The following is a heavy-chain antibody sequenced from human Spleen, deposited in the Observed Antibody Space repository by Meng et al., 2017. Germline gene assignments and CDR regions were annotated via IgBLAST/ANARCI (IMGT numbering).Heavy chain of an antibody. CDR2: IWYDGSNN. J-gene: IGHJ3*02. V-gene: IGHV3-33*08. D-gene: IGHD4-23*01. CDR1: GFTFSDYA. Sequence: GESLKISCAASGFTFSDYAMHWVRQAPGKGLEWVALIWYDGSNNYYLDSVKGRFTISRDNSKNTLYLRMNSLRAGDTAVYYCAREDYTGNPDAFDIWGQGTMVTVSS. CDR3: AREDYTGNPDAFDI.